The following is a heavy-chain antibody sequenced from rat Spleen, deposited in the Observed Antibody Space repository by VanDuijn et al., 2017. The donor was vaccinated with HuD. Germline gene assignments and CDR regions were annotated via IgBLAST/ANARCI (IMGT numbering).Heavy chain of an antibody. J-gene: IGHJ2*01. D-gene: IGHD1-2*01. CDR2: ITYDGSGT. V-gene: IGHV5-7*01. CDR1: GFTFSDYN. CDR3: ARPDYSRFDY. Sequence: EVQLVESDGGLVQPGRSLKLSCAASGFTFSDYNMAWVRQAPKKGLEWVATITYDGSGTYYPDSVKGRFTISRDSAKSTLYLQMNSLRSEDTATYYCARPDYSRFDYWGQGVMVTVSS.